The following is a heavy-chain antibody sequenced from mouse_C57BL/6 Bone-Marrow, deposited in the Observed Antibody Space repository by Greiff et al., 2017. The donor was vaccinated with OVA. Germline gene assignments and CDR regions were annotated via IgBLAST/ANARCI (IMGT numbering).Heavy chain of an antibody. V-gene: IGHV1-64*01. CDR3: ARSSYYYGSSYDY. D-gene: IGHD1-1*01. CDR2: IHPNSGST. Sequence: VKLQQPGAELVKPGASVKLSCKASGYTFTSYWMHWVKQRPGQGLEWIGMIHPNSGSTNYNEKFKSKATLTVDKSSSTAYMQLSSLTSEDSAVYYCARSSYYYGSSYDYWGQGTTLTVSS. J-gene: IGHJ2*01. CDR1: GYTFTSYW.